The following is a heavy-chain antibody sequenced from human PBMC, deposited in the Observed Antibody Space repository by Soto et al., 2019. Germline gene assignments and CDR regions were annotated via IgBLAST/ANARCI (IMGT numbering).Heavy chain of an antibody. J-gene: IGHJ4*02. CDR2: ISNNGYNT. V-gene: IGHV3-64D*08. D-gene: IGHD3-10*01. Sequence: GGALRLSCSASGFSFSTYAMHWVRQAPGKGLEYVSAISNNGYNTYYADSVKGRFTISRDNSKNTLYLQMNGLTAEDTAVYYCVRRGLLWTRGDCWGLGTLVTVSS. CDR1: GFSFSTYA. CDR3: VRRGLLWTRGDC.